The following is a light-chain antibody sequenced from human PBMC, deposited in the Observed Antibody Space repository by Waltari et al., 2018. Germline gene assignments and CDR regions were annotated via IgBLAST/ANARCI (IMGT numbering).Light chain of an antibody. Sequence: EILLTQSPGTLSLSPGERATLSCRASQSVHSNYLAWYQQKPGQAPRLLIFGISNRATDIPDKFSGSGSGTDFTLTISRLEPEDFAVYYCQQYETSPWTFGRGTKVEI. CDR2: GIS. V-gene: IGKV3-20*01. J-gene: IGKJ1*01. CDR3: QQYETSPWT. CDR1: QSVHSNY.